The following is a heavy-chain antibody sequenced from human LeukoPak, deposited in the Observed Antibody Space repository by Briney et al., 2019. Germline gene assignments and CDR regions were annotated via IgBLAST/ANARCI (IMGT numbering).Heavy chain of an antibody. D-gene: IGHD2-15*01. CDR3: AKVRVVAATRGCFDH. V-gene: IGHV3-23*01. Sequence: GGSLRLSCAASRFTFSSYAMSWVRQAPGKGLEWVSAISGSGGSTYYADSVKGRFTISRDNSKNTLYLQMNTLRAEDTAVYYCAKVRVVAATRGCFDHWGQGTLVTVSS. J-gene: IGHJ4*02. CDR1: RFTFSSYA. CDR2: ISGSGGST.